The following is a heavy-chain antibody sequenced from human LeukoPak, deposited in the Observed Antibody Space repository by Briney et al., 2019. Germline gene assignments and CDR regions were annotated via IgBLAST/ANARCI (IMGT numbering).Heavy chain of an antibody. CDR2: ISRTSSCI. J-gene: IGHJ4*02. V-gene: IGHV3-21*01. CDR1: GFTFSSYS. D-gene: IGHD1-26*01. CDR3: ARDLGGGSYYIDY. Sequence: GGSLRLSCAASGFTFSSYSMIWVRQAPGKGLEWVSSISRTSSCIYYADSLKGRFTISRDNAKNSLYLQMNSLRAEDTAVYYCARDLGGGSYYIDYWGQGTLVTVSS.